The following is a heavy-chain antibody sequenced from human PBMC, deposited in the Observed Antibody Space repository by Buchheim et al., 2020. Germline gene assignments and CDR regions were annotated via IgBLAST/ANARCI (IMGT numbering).Heavy chain of an antibody. Sequence: QVQLVESGGGVVQPGRSLRLSCAASGFTFSSYGMHWVRQAPGKGLEWVAVISYDGSNKYYADSVKGRFTISRDNSKNTLYLQMNSLRAEDTAVYYCAKDGPSHFGELLSNWFDPWGQGTL. V-gene: IGHV3-30*18. CDR2: ISYDGSNK. J-gene: IGHJ5*02. CDR1: GFTFSSYG. CDR3: AKDGPSHFGELLSNWFDP. D-gene: IGHD3-10*01.